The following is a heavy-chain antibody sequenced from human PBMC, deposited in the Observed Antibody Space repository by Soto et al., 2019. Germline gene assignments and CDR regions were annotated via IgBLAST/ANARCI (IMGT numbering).Heavy chain of an antibody. J-gene: IGHJ1*01. CDR2: IYGDDDK. V-gene: IGHV2-5*02. Sequence: QITLKESGPTLVKPTQTLTLTCTFSGFSLNTGRTGVAWIRQRPGEAPEWLALIYGDDDKRYRPALSSRLTVAKDTSNNQVVLTMPNLDPVDTSSYFCVFRPRKEGSPGYFPLWGQGALVTVS. CDR1: GFSLNTGRTG. CDR3: VFRPRKEGSPGYFPL. D-gene: IGHD3-22*01.